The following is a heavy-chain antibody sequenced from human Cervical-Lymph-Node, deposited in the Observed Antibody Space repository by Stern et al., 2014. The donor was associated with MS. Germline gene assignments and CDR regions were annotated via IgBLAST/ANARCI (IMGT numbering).Heavy chain of an antibody. Sequence: VQLEESGGCVVQPGRPLRLSCAASGFTFGSCAMHWVRQAPGKGLEWVAGVSYDGSNKYYADSVKGRFTVSRDSSQNTLHLQMSSLRAEDTAVYYCAKDRQYLTYVFDHWGQGSLVTVSS. D-gene: IGHD2/OR15-2a*01. J-gene: IGHJ5*02. V-gene: IGHV3-30*18. CDR3: AKDRQYLTYVFDH. CDR1: GFTFGSCA. CDR2: VSYDGSNK.